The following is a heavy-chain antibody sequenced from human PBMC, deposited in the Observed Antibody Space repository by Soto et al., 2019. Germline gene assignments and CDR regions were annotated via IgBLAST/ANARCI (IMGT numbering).Heavy chain of an antibody. V-gene: IGHV4-31*03. Sequence: QVQLQESGPGLVKASQTLSLTCTVSGGTITTGGHFWSWIRQYPGKGLEWIGYIYYSGTTHYNPSLKSRVTLSIDTSKNQFSLNLSSVTAADTAVYYCARVVSGSYLDYWGQGTLLTVSS. CDR2: IYYSGTT. CDR1: GGTITTGGHF. J-gene: IGHJ4*02. D-gene: IGHD1-26*01. CDR3: ARVVSGSYLDY.